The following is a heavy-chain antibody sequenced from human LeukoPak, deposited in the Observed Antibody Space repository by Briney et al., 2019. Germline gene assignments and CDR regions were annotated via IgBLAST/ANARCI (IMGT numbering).Heavy chain of an antibody. CDR3: AREVGPLDY. V-gene: IGHV3-7*01. CDR2: IKEDGSKK. CDR1: GFTFSSYW. Sequence: GGSLRLSCAASGFTFSSYWMSWVRQAPGKGLEWVANIKEDGSKKYYVDSVKGRFTISRDNSKNTLYLQMSLTTEDTAVYYCAREVGPLDYWGQGTLVTVSS. J-gene: IGHJ4*02.